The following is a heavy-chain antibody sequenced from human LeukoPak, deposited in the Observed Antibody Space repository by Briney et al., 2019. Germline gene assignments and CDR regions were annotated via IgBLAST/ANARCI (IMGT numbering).Heavy chain of an antibody. D-gene: IGHD2-21*02. V-gene: IGHV3-20*04. Sequence: GGSLRLPCAASGFTFDAYALSWVCQAPGKGLEWVSSLNWNGAGTSYVDSVKDRFTISRDNAKNSLYLQMNSLRVEDTAFYYCAREAACGGDCYYFDYWGQGTLVTVSS. CDR1: GFTFDAYA. CDR3: AREAACGGDCYYFDY. CDR2: LNWNGAGT. J-gene: IGHJ4*02.